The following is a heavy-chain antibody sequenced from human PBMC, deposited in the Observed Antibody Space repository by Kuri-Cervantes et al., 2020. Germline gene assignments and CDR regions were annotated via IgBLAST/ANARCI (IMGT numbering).Heavy chain of an antibody. V-gene: IGHV3-11*01. Sequence: GESLKISCAASGFTFSDYYMSWIRQAPGKGLEWVSYISSSGSTIYYADSVKGRFTISRDNAKNSLYLQMNSLRAEDTAVYYCARGRRGGPLPSFDYWGQGTLVIVSS. CDR2: ISSSGSTI. J-gene: IGHJ4*02. CDR3: ARGRRGGPLPSFDY. D-gene: IGHD2-15*01. CDR1: GFTFSDYY.